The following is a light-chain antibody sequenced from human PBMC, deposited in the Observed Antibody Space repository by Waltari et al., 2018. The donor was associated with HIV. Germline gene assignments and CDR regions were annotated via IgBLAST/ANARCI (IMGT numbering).Light chain of an antibody. J-gene: IGKJ4*01. CDR2: WAS. CDR3: QQYFRIPPT. Sequence: DIVMTQSTDSLPVSLGERATINCTSSRSILYSSDNRNYLAWYQQKARQPPKLLISWASTRESGVPDRFSGSGSGTDFTLTITRLQAEDVAVYHCQQYFRIPPTFGGGTKVEIK. CDR1: RSILYSSDNRNY. V-gene: IGKV4-1*01.